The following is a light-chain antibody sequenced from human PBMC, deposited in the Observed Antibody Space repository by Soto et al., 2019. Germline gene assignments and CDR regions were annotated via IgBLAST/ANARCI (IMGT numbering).Light chain of an antibody. CDR1: QGIANY. Sequence: DLQMTQSPSSLSASVGDKVTITCRATQGIANYLAWYQQKPGKAPKLLIYGASTLQSGVPSRFSGIGSGTDFTLTISSLQAEDVATYYCQRYLSAPFTFGPGTSVDIK. V-gene: IGKV1-27*01. CDR3: QRYLSAPFT. J-gene: IGKJ3*01. CDR2: GAS.